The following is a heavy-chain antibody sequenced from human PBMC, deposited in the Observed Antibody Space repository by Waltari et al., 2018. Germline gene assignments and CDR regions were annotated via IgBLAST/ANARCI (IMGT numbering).Heavy chain of an antibody. CDR3: AREKSSWLPTY. J-gene: IGHJ4*02. CDR2: ITSSGGDT. D-gene: IGHD2-2*01. CDR1: GFSFTSYF. V-gene: IGHV3-23*01. Sequence: VQLLESGGGLVQPGGSLKLSCAASGFSFTSYFMSWVRQAPGKGLEWVAGITSSGGDTAYADSVKGRFTISRDNSNNTLFLQMSSLSAEDTAVYYCAREKSSWLPTYWGQGTLVTVSS.